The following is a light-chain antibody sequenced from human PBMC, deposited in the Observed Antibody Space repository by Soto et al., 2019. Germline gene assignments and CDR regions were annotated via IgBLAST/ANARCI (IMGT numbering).Light chain of an antibody. J-gene: IGKJ1*01. CDR2: DAS. CDR1: QSVSSSY. Sequence: EIVLTQSPGTLSLSPVEIASLCVMASQSVSSSYLAWYQQKPGQAPRLLIYDASNRATGIPARFSGSGSGTDFTLTISSLEPEDFAVYYCQQYINWPRTFGQGTKVDIK. V-gene: IGKV3-20*01. CDR3: QQYINWPRT.